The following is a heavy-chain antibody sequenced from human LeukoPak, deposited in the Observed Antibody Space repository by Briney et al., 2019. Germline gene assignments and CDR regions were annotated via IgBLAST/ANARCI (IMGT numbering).Heavy chain of an antibody. J-gene: IGHJ6*02. CDR2: IRTAGDP. CDR3: AGGHGSSSRYGDYYYGMDV. V-gene: IGHV3-13*05. Sequence: GGSLTLSCPASGFTFTSYDMHWVRQPTGKGREWVAAIRTAGDPYYPGYVKRRITISRENAKNSLYLQMNSLRAGDTAVYYCAGGHGSSSRYGDYYYGMDVWGQGTTVTVSS. D-gene: IGHD6-13*01. CDR1: GFTFTSYD.